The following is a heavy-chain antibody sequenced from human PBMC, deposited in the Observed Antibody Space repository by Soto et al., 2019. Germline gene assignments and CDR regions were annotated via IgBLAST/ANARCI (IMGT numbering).Heavy chain of an antibody. V-gene: IGHV3-30-3*01. D-gene: IGHD2-8*01. CDR2: ISYDGSNK. CDR3: ATEGVNFYYCDY. J-gene: IGHJ4*02. CDR1: GFTFSSYA. Sequence: GGSLSLSCAASGFTFSSYAIHWVRQAPGKGLEWVAVISYDGSNKYYADSVKGRFTISRDNSKNTLYLQMNSLRAEDTAGYYCATEGVNFYYCDYWGQGTLVNVSS.